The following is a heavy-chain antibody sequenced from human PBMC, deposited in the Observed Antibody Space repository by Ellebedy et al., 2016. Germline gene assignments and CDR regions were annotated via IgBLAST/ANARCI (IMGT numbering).Heavy chain of an antibody. CDR3: RQGHYANY. D-gene: IGHD4-17*01. V-gene: IGHV3-53*01. Sequence: GESLKISXVAFGFNVSYNYMNWVRQAPGKGLEWVSTMRGDGAKTHLADSVKGRFTMSRDIPKNTVYLQMNRLRAEDTAVYYCRQGHYANYWGQGTLVTVSS. CDR2: MRGDGAKT. CDR1: GFNVSYNY. J-gene: IGHJ4*02.